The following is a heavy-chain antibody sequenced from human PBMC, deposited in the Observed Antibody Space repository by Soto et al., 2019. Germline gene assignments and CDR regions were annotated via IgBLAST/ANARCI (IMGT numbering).Heavy chain of an antibody. CDR2: IIPIFGTA. CDR3: DSDFWSGYYWDGMDV. V-gene: IGHV1-69*01. J-gene: IGHJ6*02. CDR1: GGTFSSYA. Sequence: QVQLVQSGAEVKKPGSSVKVSCKASGGTFSSYAISWVRQAPGQGLEWMGGIIPIFGTANYAQKFQGRVTITADESTSTAYMKLSSLRSEDTAVYYCDSDFWSGYYWDGMDVWGQGTTVTVSS. D-gene: IGHD3-3*01.